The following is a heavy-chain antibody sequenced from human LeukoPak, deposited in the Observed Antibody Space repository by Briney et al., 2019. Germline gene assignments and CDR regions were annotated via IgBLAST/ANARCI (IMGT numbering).Heavy chain of an antibody. CDR3: ARGVTAGVDF. D-gene: IGHD6-25*01. V-gene: IGHV1-8*01. CDR2: MSPNSGNT. Sequence: ASVKLSFKSSGYTFTTYDINWVRQATGPGLEWMGWMSPNSGNTGYAQKCQVRVTMTRDTSINTAYMELTSLTSEDTAVYFCARGVTAGVDFWGQGTLVTVSS. J-gene: IGHJ4*02. CDR1: GYTFTTYD.